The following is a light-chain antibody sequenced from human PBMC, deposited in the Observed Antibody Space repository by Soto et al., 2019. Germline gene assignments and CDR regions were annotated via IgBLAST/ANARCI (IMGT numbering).Light chain of an antibody. J-gene: IGKJ2*01. V-gene: IGKV3-20*01. CDR2: DAF. Sequence: EIVLTQSPGTLSLPPGERATLSCRASQSVSSSSLAWYQHRPVQAPRLLIYDAFSRATDIPDRFSGSGSGTDFTLTISRLEPEDFAVYYCQHYGSSPPKYNFGQGTKLEI. CDR1: QSVSSSS. CDR3: QHYGSSPPKYN.